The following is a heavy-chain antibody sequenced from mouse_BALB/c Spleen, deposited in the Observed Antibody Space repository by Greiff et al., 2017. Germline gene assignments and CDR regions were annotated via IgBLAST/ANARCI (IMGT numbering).Heavy chain of an antibody. CDR1: GFTFSDYG. J-gene: IGHJ1*01. CDR2: ISNLAYSI. V-gene: IGHV5-15*02. CDR3: ARDLSGYFDV. Sequence: EVQLVESGGGLVQPGGSRKLSCAASGFTFSDYGMAWVRQAPGKGPEWVAFISNLAYSIYYADTVTGRFTISRENAKNTLYLEMSSLRSEDTAMYYCARDLSGYFDVWGAGTTVTVSS.